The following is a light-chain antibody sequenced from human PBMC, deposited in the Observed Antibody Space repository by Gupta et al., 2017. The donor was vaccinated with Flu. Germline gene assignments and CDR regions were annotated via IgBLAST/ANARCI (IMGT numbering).Light chain of an antibody. J-gene: IGLJ2*01. CDR1: SSNIGWNT. CDR3: AGSDATRNGVI. Sequence: RVIISGSGSSSNIGWNTVNWYQQLPGAAPKRLIFSNHQRPSGVPDRFSGSKSGSYASLAISGLQSEDEADDYCAGSDATRNGVIFGGGTKLTVL. CDR2: SNH. V-gene: IGLV1-44*01.